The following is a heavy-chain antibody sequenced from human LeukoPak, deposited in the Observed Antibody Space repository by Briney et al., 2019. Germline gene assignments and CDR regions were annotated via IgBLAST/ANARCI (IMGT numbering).Heavy chain of an antibody. CDR1: GGTFSSYA. D-gene: IGHD6-6*01. CDR2: IIPIFGTA. V-gene: IGHV1-69*05. J-gene: IGHJ2*01. CDR3: ASGIAARQSLWYFDL. Sequence: ASVKVSCKASGGTFSSYAISWVRQAPGQGLEWMGGIIPIFGTANYAQKFQGRVTITTDESTSTAYMELSSLRSEDTAVYYCASGIAARQSLWYFDLWGRGTLVTVSS.